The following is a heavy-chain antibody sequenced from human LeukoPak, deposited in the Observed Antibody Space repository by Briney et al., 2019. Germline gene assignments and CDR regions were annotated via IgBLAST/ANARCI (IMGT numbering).Heavy chain of an antibody. Sequence: GGSLRLSCAASGLTVSTNYMGWVRQAPGKGLEWVSVMFSDGITYYADPVKGRFTISRDNSKNTLFLQMNSLRAEDTAVYYCARPLHIVGTTSYSDYWGQGTLVTVSS. CDR2: MFSDGIT. CDR3: ARPLHIVGTTSYSDY. J-gene: IGHJ4*02. CDR1: GLTVSTNY. D-gene: IGHD1-26*01. V-gene: IGHV3-53*01.